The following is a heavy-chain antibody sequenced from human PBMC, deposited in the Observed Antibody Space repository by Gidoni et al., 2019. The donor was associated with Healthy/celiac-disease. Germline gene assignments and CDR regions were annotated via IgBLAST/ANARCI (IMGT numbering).Heavy chain of an antibody. CDR3: ARIGPFGSYRRWFDP. J-gene: IGHJ5*02. V-gene: IGHV5-10-1*03. Sequence: EVQLVQSGAEVKKPGESLRISCKGSGYSFTSYWISWVRTMPGKGLGWMGGIDPTDSDTNYSPSFQGHVTISADKSISTAYLQWSSLKASDTAMYYCARIGPFGSYRRWFDPWGQGTLVTVSS. D-gene: IGHD1-26*01. CDR1: GYSFTSYW. CDR2: IDPTDSDT.